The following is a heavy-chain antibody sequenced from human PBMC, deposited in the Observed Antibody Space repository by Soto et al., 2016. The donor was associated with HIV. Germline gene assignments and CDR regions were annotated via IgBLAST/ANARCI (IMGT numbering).Heavy chain of an antibody. D-gene: IGHD6-19*01. Sequence: EVQLVESGGGLVQPGGSLRLSCAASEFTVSSNYMSWVRQAPGKGLEWVSLIYSGGRTYYADSVKGRFTISRDSSKNTLYLQMNNLRAEDTAVYYCARDAGYSSGWGFDYWGQGTLVSVSS. CDR1: EFTVSSNY. V-gene: IGHV3-66*01. J-gene: IGHJ4*02. CDR2: IYSGGRT. CDR3: ARDAGYSSGWGFDY.